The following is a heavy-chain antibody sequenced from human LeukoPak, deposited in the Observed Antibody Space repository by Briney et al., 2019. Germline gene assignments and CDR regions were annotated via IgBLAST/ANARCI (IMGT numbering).Heavy chain of an antibody. CDR1: GYSFTSYW. CDR3: ATTLRTPRIQLWGMYDY. CDR2: IYPGDSDT. J-gene: IGHJ4*02. D-gene: IGHD5-18*01. Sequence: GESLKISCKGSGYSFTSYWLGWVRQMPGKGLEWMGIIYPGDSDTRYSPSFQGQVTISADKSISTAYLQWSSLKASDTAMYYCATTLRTPRIQLWGMYDYWGQGTLVTVSS. V-gene: IGHV5-51*01.